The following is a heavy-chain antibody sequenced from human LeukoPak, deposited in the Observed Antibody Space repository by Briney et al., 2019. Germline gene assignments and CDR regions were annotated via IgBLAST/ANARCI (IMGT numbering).Heavy chain of an antibody. J-gene: IGHJ4*02. Sequence: GGSLRLSCAVSGFTISNYAMSWVRQAPGRGLEWVSTISGSGANTYYADSVKGRFTISRDNSKNTLYLQMNSLRADDTAIYYCAKGRALEVVAAFNYWGQGTVVTASS. V-gene: IGHV3-23*01. CDR3: AKGRALEVVAAFNY. CDR1: GFTISNYA. CDR2: ISGSGANT. D-gene: IGHD2-15*01.